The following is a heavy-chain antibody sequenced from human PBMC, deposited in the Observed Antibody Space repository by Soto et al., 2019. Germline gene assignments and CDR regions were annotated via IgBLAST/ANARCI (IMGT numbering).Heavy chain of an antibody. J-gene: IGHJ6*02. CDR1: GFSLSTSGMR. V-gene: IGHV2-70*04. CDR2: IDWDDDK. CDR3: ARDSGYSYASWYSPGRDV. D-gene: IGHD5-18*01. Sequence: SGPTLVNPTQTLTLTCTFSGFSLSTSGMRVSWIRQPPGRALEWLARIDWDDDKFYSTSLKTRLTISKATCKNQVVLTMTNMDPGDTATYYCARDSGYSYASWYSPGRDVWGAGTTVPV.